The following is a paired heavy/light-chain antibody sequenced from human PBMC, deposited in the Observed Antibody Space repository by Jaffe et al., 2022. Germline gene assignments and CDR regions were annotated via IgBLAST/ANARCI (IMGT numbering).Light chain of an antibody. V-gene: IGKV3-20*01. J-gene: IGKJ2*01. CDR2: GAS. Sequence: EIVLTQSPGTLSLSPGERATLSCRASQSVRQSVSGSYLAWYQQKLGQPPRLLIYGASSRATGIPDRFSGSGSGTDFTLTITRLEPEDFAVYYCQQYGGSPAYTFGQGTKLEIK. CDR1: QSVRQSVSGSY. CDR3: QQYGGSPAYT.
Heavy chain of an antibody. CDR1: GFSFTTYW. V-gene: IGHV5-51*01. Sequence: EVQLVQSGAEVKKPGESLKISCKASGFSFTTYWIAWVRQMPGKGLEWMGIIYPGDSTTRYSPSFQGQVTISADKSITTAYLQWSGLKASDTAMYYCVRQSLYGGNRGGDFDYWGQGTLVTVSS. CDR2: IYPGDSTT. CDR3: VRQSLYGGNRGGDFDY. D-gene: IGHD4-17*01. J-gene: IGHJ4*02.